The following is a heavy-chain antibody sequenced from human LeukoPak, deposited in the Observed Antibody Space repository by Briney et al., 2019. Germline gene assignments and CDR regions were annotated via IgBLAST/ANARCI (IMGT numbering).Heavy chain of an antibody. CDR1: GLTFSRYA. D-gene: IGHD6-13*01. Sequence: GGSLRLSCAASGLTFSRYAMNWVRQAPEKGLEWVSYISTGGDNRFYADSRKGRFTISRDTSKNTLYLQMNNLRADDTARYYCTRDLTGTTWSENDYWGQGTLVTISS. CDR2: ISTGGDNR. V-gene: IGHV3-21*04. J-gene: IGHJ4*02. CDR3: TRDLTGTTWSENDY.